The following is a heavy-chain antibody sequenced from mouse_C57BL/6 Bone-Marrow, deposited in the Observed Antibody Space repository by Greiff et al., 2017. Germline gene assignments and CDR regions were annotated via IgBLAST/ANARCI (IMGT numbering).Heavy chain of an antibody. V-gene: IGHV1-39*01. CDR2: INPNYGTT. J-gene: IGHJ4*01. CDR3: ARHGIYPYAMDY. Sequence: EVQLQQSGPELVKPGASVKISCKASGYSFTDYNMNWVKQSNGKSLEWIGVINPNYGTTSYNQKFKGKATLTVDQSSSTVYMELSRLTSEDSAVYFCARHGIYPYAMDYWGQGTSVTVSS. CDR1: GYSFTDYN.